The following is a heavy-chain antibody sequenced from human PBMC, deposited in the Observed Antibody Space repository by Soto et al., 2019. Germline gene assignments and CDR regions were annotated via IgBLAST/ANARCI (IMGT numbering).Heavy chain of an antibody. V-gene: IGHV3-30-3*01. CDR3: ARDLSGRAEV. CDR2: ISDDGTNK. D-gene: IGHD3-10*01. J-gene: IGHJ6*02. Sequence: GGSLRLSCKGSGFTFSSYAIQWVRQAPGKGLEWVAAISDDGTNKHTADSVKGRFTISRDNSRNTVYLQVNSLRVEDTAVYYCARDLSGRAEVWGQGTTVTVSS. CDR1: GFTFSSYA.